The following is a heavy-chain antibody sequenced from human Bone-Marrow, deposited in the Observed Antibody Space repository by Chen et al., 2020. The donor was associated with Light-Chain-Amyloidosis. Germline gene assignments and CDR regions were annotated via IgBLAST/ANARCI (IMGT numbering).Heavy chain of an antibody. V-gene: IGHV1-2*02. Sequence: QVQLVQSGAEVKKPGASVKVSCEASGYTFTGYHMHWVRQAPGQGLEWMGWINPNSDSTIYAQKFQDRVTMTRDTSISTVYMELSRLRSDDTAVYYCARGLHCSNTNCYLEFYYNAMDVWGQGTTVTVSS. CDR3: ARGLHCSNTNCYLEFYYNAMDV. D-gene: IGHD2-2*01. J-gene: IGHJ6*02. CDR2: INPNSDST. CDR1: GYTFTGYH.